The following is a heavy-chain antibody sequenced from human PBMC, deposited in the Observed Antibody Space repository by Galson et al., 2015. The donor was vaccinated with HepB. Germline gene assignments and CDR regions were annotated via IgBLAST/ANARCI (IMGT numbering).Heavy chain of an antibody. D-gene: IGHD6-13*01. CDR1: GYSFTSYW. Sequence: QSGAEVKKPGESLRISCKGSGYSFTSYWISWVRQMPGKGLEWMGRIDPSDSYTNYSPSFQGHVTISADKSISTAYLQWSSLKASDTAMYYCARHRGMGRYSSSWYPRVWMSPVDYWGQGTLVTVSS. V-gene: IGHV5-10-1*01. CDR3: ARHRGMGRYSSSWYPRVWMSPVDY. J-gene: IGHJ4*02. CDR2: IDPSDSYT.